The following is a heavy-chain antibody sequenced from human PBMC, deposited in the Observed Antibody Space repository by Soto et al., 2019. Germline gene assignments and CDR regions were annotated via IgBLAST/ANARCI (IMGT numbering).Heavy chain of an antibody. CDR3: ASVVVPAAIQGYYYYGMDV. V-gene: IGHV5-10-1*01. Sequence: GESLKISFKGSGYSFTSYWISWVRQMPGKGLEWMGRIDPSDSYTNYSPSFQGHVTISADKSISTAYLQWSSLKASDTAMYYCASVVVPAAIQGYYYYGMDVWGQGTTVTVSS. CDR1: GYSFTSYW. J-gene: IGHJ6*02. D-gene: IGHD2-2*02. CDR2: IDPSDSYT.